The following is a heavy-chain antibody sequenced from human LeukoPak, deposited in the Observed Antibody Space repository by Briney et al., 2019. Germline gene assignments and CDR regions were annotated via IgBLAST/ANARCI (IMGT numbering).Heavy chain of an antibody. CDR2: IYGGGST. V-gene: IGHV3-NL1*01. J-gene: IGHJ6*03. D-gene: IGHD4-17*01. Sequence: GGSLRLSCAASGFTFSSYAMHWVRQAPGKGLEWVAIIYGGGSTHYADSVKGRFTISRDNAKNSLYLQMNSLRAEDTAVYYCARDDLGTTDYYYMDVWGKGTTVTVSS. CDR3: ARDDLGTTDYYYMDV. CDR1: GFTFSSYA.